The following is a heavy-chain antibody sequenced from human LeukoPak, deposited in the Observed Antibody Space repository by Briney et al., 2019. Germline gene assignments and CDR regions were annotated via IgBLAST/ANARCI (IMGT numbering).Heavy chain of an antibody. CDR2: IWYDGSNK. Sequence: PGGSLRLSCAASGFTFSSYGMHWVRQAPGKGLEWVAVIWYDGSNKYYADSVKGRFTISRDNSKNTLYLQMNSLRAEDTAVYYCARDYMGSSWITYYFDYWGQGTLVTVSS. D-gene: IGHD6-13*01. V-gene: IGHV3-33*01. CDR1: GFTFSSYG. CDR3: ARDYMGSSWITYYFDY. J-gene: IGHJ4*02.